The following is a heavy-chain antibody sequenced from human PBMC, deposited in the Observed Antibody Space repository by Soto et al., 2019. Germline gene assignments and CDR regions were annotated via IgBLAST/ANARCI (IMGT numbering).Heavy chain of an antibody. D-gene: IGHD5-18*01. Sequence: ASVKVSCKASGGTFSSYAISWVRQAPGQGLEWMGWISPYNGNTNYAQKLQGRVTMTTDTSTSTAYMELRSLRSDDTAVYYCATQIDTVMVFRDWGQGTLVTVSS. V-gene: IGHV1-18*01. CDR1: GGTFSSYA. J-gene: IGHJ4*02. CDR2: ISPYNGNT. CDR3: ATQIDTVMVFRD.